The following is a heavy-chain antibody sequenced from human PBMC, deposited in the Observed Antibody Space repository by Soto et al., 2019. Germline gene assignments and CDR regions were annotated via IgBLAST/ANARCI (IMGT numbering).Heavy chain of an antibody. V-gene: IGHV4-39*01. CDR3: AILSSSCGLMDY. CDR2: HYYSGST. Sequence: QLQLQESGPGLVKPSETLSLTCTVSGGSISSSSYYWGWIRQPPGKGLEWSGSHYYSGSTYYNPSLKSRVTISVGTTKNRFCLKLSSATGADTAVYFCAILSSSCGLMDYWVEGTLVTVSS. J-gene: IGHJ4*02. D-gene: IGHD6-6*01. CDR1: GGSISSSSYY.